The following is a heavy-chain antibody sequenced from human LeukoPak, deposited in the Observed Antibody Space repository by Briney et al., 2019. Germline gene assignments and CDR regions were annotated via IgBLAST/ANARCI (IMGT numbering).Heavy chain of an antibody. CDR1: GDSVSSNSAA. Sequence: SQTLSLTCVISGDSVSSNSAAWNWIRQSPSRGLEWLGRTYYRSKWYTYYAASVKSRIAINRDTSKNQFSLQLNSVTPEDTAVYYCARSTGPIDYWGQGTLVTVSS. CDR2: TYYRSKWYT. CDR3: ARSTGPIDY. D-gene: IGHD1-1*01. V-gene: IGHV6-1*01. J-gene: IGHJ4*02.